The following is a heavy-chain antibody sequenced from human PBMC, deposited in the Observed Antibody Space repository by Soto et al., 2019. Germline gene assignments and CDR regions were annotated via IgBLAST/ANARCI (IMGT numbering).Heavy chain of an antibody. CDR3: ASNWNYGYYYYYMDV. CDR1: GGSISSYY. D-gene: IGHD1-7*01. CDR2: IYYSGST. V-gene: IGHV4-59*01. J-gene: IGHJ6*03. Sequence: SETLSLTCTVSGGSISSYYWSWIRQPPGKGLEWIGYIYYSGSTNYNPSLKSRVTISVDTSKNQFSLKLSSVTAADTAVYYCASNWNYGYYYYYMDVWGKGTTVTVSS.